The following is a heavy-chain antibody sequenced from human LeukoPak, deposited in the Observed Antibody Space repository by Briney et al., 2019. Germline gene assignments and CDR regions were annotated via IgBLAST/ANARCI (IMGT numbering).Heavy chain of an antibody. J-gene: IGHJ4*02. CDR2: VSGSGGST. D-gene: IGHD3-22*01. Sequence: GGSLRLSCAASGFTFSSYAMSWVRPAPGKGLEWVSSVSGSGGSTYYADSVKGRFTISRDNSKSTLFLQMNSLRAEDTAVYYCAKSSYYDSSGYYREYYFDYWGQGTLVTVSS. CDR3: AKSSYYDSSGYYREYYFDY. CDR1: GFTFSSYA. V-gene: IGHV3-23*01.